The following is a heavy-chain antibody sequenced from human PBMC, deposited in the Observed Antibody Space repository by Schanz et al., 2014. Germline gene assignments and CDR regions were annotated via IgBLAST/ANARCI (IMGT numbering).Heavy chain of an antibody. CDR3: ARDNYYGSGSCAY. CDR2: ICSSGNTI. D-gene: IGHD3-10*01. J-gene: IGHJ4*02. Sequence: VQLLESGGGLVQPGGSLRLSCAASGFTFSDHYMDWVRQAPGKGLEWVSYICSSGNTIYYADSVKGRFTISRDNAKNSLYLHMKSLRGEDTAVYYCARDNYYGSGSCAYWGQGTLVTVSS. V-gene: IGHV3-11*04. CDR1: GFTFSDHY.